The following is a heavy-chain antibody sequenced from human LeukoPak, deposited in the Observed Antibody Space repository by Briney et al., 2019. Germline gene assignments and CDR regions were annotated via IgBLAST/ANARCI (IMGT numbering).Heavy chain of an antibody. J-gene: IGHJ5*02. CDR3: ARHSGVKWFDP. D-gene: IGHD3-10*01. Sequence: GGSLRLSCAASGSTFSSYSMNWVRQAPGKGLEWVSYISSSSTIYYADSVKGRFTISRDNAKNSLYLQMNSLRDEDTAVYYCARHSGVKWFDPWGQGTLVTVSS. V-gene: IGHV3-48*02. CDR2: ISSSSTI. CDR1: GSTFSSYS.